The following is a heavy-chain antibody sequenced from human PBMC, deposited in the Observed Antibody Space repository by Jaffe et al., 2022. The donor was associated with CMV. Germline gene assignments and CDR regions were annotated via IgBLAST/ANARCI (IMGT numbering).Heavy chain of an antibody. D-gene: IGHD3-10*01. CDR1: GFTFSSYA. J-gene: IGHJ4*02. CDR2: ISGSGGST. Sequence: EVQLVESGGGLVQPGGSLRLSCAASGFTFSSYAMSWVRQAPGKGLEWVSAISGSGGSTYYADSVKGRFTISRDNSKNTLYLQMNSLRAEDTAVYYCAKAGGYMVRGVRSFDYWGQGTLVTVSS. V-gene: IGHV3-23*04. CDR3: AKAGGYMVRGVRSFDY.